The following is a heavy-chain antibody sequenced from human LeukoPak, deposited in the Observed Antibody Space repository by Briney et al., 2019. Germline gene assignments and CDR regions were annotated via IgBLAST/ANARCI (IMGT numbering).Heavy chain of an antibody. J-gene: IGHJ4*02. V-gene: IGHV4-4*07. Sequence: SETLSLTCAVSGYSISSSYYWSWIRQPAGKGLEWIGRIYTSGSTNYNPSLKSRVTMSVDTSKNQFSLKLSSVTAADTAVYYCARGVAAAGLDYWGQGTLVTVSS. D-gene: IGHD6-13*01. CDR1: GYSISSSYY. CDR2: IYTSGST. CDR3: ARGVAAAGLDY.